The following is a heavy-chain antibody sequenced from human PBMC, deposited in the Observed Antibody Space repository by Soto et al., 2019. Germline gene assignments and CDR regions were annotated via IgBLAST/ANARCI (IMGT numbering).Heavy chain of an antibody. D-gene: IGHD3-9*01. CDR2: INHSGSV. CDR3: AQGPQACHVDSGTCYYSVP. CDR1: GGSFHGYS. Sequence: PSVLLCLTDAVYGGSFHGYSWSWIRQPPGRWLEWIVEINHSGSVNFNPTFKSRVSISLETAKNQMSLQLTSVSAADTAGYYCAQGPQACHVDSGTCYYSVPWGQGTLVPVSS. J-gene: IGHJ5*02. V-gene: IGHV4-34*01.